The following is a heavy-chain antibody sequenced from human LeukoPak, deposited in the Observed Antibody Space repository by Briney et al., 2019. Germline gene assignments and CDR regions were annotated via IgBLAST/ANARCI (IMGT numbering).Heavy chain of an antibody. J-gene: IGHJ4*02. CDR3: ARDPAFFDDSSGPIDY. Sequence: PGGSLRLSCAASGFTFSDYYMSWIRQAPGKGLEWVSYISSSGSTIYYADSVKGRFTISRDNAKNSLYLQMNSLRAEDTAVYYCARDPAFFDDSSGPIDYWGQGTLVTVSS. CDR2: ISSSGSTI. CDR1: GFTFSDYY. D-gene: IGHD3-22*01. V-gene: IGHV3-11*01.